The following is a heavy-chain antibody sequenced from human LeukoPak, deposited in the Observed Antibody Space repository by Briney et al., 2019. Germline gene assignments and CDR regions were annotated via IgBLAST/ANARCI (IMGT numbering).Heavy chain of an antibody. J-gene: IGHJ4*02. CDR3: ARRRDVVVPAAQRYFDY. Sequence: GGSLRLSCAASGFTFSSYWMHWVRQAPGKGLVWVSRINSDGSSTSYADSVKGRFTISRDNAKNTLYLQMNSLRAEDTAVYYCARRRDVVVPAAQRYFDYWGQGTLVTVSS. CDR1: GFTFSSYW. D-gene: IGHD2-2*01. V-gene: IGHV3-74*01. CDR2: INSDGSST.